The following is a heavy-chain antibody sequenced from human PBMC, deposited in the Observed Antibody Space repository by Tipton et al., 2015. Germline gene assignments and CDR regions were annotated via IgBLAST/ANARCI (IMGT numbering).Heavy chain of an antibody. D-gene: IGHD3-10*01. V-gene: IGHV5-51*01. Sequence: QSGPEVKKPGESLKISCKGSGYSFSNYWIGWVRQMPGKGLEWVGIIHPSDSETKYSPSFEGLVTISADKSTSTAYLQWSSLKASDTAMYYCARGFGSAYDFWGQGTLVTVSS. CDR3: ARGFGSAYDF. J-gene: IGHJ4*02. CDR1: GYSFSNYW. CDR2: IHPSDSET.